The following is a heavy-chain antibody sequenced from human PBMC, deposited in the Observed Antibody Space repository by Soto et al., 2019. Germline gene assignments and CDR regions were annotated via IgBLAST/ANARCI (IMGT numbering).Heavy chain of an antibody. J-gene: IGHJ4*02. CDR2: INPNSGGT. V-gene: IGHV1-2*04. Sequence: QVQLVQSGAEVKKPGASVKVSCKASGYTFTGYYMHWVRQAPGQGLEWMGWINPNSGGTNYAQKFQGWVTMTRDTSISTAYMELSRLRSDDTAVYYGARAVLVPAADNSSFDYWGQGTLVTVSS. D-gene: IGHD2-2*01. CDR1: GYTFTGYY. CDR3: ARAVLVPAADNSSFDY.